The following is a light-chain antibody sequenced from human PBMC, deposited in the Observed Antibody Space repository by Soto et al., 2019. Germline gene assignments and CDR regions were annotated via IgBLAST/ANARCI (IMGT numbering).Light chain of an antibody. CDR2: GAS. CDR3: QQYGTSRT. J-gene: IGKJ1*01. V-gene: IGKV3-20*01. Sequence: EFVLTQSPCTLSLSPGERATLSCRASQSVSGSYLAWYQQKPGQAPRLLIYGASSRATGIPDRFSGSGSGTDFTLTINRLEPEDFAVYYCQQYGTSRTFGQGTKVDIK. CDR1: QSVSGSY.